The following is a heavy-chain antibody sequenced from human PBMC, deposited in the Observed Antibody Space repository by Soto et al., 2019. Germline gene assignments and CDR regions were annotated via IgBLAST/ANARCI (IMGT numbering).Heavy chain of an antibody. V-gene: IGHV1-18*01. CDR1: GYTFTSYG. CDR3: ARVDYVTLTGQRAFDI. J-gene: IGHJ3*02. Sequence: QVQLVQSGAEVKKPGASVKVSCKASGYTFTSYGISWVRQAPGQGLEWMGWISAYNGNTNYAQKLQGRVTMTTDTSTSTAYMELRFLSSDDTAVYYCARVDYVTLTGQRAFDIWGQGTMVTVTS. D-gene: IGHD3-9*01. CDR2: ISAYNGNT.